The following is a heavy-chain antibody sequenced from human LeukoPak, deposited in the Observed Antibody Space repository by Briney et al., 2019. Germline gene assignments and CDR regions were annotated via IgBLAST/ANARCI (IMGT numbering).Heavy chain of an antibody. D-gene: IGHD6-13*01. J-gene: IGHJ4*02. CDR3: ATLVAAACGFDY. Sequence: ASVKVSCKVSGYTLTELSMHWVRQAPGKGLEWMGGFDPEDGETIYAQKFQGRVTMTEDTSTDTAYMELSSLRSENTAVYYCATLVAAACGFDYWGQGTLVTVSS. CDR1: GYTLTELS. CDR2: FDPEDGET. V-gene: IGHV1-24*01.